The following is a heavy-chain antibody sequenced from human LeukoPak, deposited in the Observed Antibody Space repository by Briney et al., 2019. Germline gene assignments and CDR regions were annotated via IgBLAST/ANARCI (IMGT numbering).Heavy chain of an antibody. CDR3: ARDAPVPPFNIAVAGNDY. Sequence: PGGSLRLSCAASGFTFSSYAMHWVRQAPGKGLEWEAVISYDGSNKYYADSVKGRFTISRDNSKNTLYLQMNSLRAEDTAVYYCARDAPVPPFNIAVAGNDYWGQGTLVTVSS. CDR1: GFTFSSYA. J-gene: IGHJ4*02. CDR2: ISYDGSNK. D-gene: IGHD6-19*01. V-gene: IGHV3-30-3*01.